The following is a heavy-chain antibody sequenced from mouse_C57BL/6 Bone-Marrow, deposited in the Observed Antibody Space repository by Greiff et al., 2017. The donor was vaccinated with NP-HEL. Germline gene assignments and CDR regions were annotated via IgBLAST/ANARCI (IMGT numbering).Heavy chain of an antibody. CDR3: ARFLIYYYGSSSHWYFDV. J-gene: IGHJ1*03. CDR1: GYTFTSYW. CDR2: IHPNSGST. Sequence: VQLQQPGAELVKPGASVKLSCKASGYTFTSYWMHWVKQRPGQGLAWIGMIHPNSGSTNYNEKFKSKATLTVDKSSSTAYMQLSSLTSEDSAVYYCARFLIYYYGSSSHWYFDVWGTGTTVTVSS. V-gene: IGHV1-64*01. D-gene: IGHD1-1*01.